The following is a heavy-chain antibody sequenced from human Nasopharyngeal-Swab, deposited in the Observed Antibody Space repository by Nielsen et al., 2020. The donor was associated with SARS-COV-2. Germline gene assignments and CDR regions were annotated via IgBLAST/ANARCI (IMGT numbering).Heavy chain of an antibody. J-gene: IGHJ6*02. V-gene: IGHV3-48*02. CDR3: ARDQGSSWPPPYYYYYGMDV. Sequence: GESLKISCAASGFTFSSYSMNWVRQAPGKGLEWVSYISSSSSTIYYADSVKGRFTISRDNAKNSLYLQMNSLRDEDTAMYYCARDQGSSWPPPYYYYYGMDVWGQGTTVTVSS. CDR1: GFTFSSYS. D-gene: IGHD6-13*01. CDR2: ISSSSSTI.